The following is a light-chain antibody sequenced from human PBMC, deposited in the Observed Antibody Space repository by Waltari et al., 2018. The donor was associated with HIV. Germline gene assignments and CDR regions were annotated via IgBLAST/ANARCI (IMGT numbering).Light chain of an antibody. V-gene: IGKV1-NL1*01. CDR3: QQYYSTPPV. CDR2: DAS. CDR1: RVISNS. Sequence: IQLTKPPSSLSASVGDGVTTPARPSRVISNSLAWYQQKPGKAPKLLLYDASSWQSGVPSRFSGSGSGTDYTLTISSLQPEDFATYYCQQYYSTPPVFGGGTKVEIK. J-gene: IGKJ4*01.